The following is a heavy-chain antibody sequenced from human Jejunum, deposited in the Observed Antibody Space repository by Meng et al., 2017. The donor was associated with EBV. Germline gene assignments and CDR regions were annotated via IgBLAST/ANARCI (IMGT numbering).Heavy chain of an antibody. CDR2: IHHSGRT. CDR1: DCSITSTNW. CDR3: ASVGYYDSSGYFTDY. D-gene: IGHD3-22*01. Sequence: QVQWLWSCPGLVKPSGTLSLSCSVSDCSITSTNWWSWVRQPPGKVLEWIGEIHHSGRTNYNPSLKSRVTISVDKSKNQFSLELSSVTAADTAVYFCASVGYYDSSGYFTDYWGQGTLVTVSS. J-gene: IGHJ4*02. V-gene: IGHV4-4*02.